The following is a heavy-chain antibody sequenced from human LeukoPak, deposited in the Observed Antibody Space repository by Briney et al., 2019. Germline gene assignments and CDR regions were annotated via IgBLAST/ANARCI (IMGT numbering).Heavy chain of an antibody. J-gene: IGHJ4*02. CDR1: GFTFSNYW. D-gene: IGHD6-13*01. V-gene: IGHV3-7*03. CDR3: AKGDASSSWPY. Sequence: GRSLRLSCAASGFTFSNYWMSGVRQAPGKGLEWVANIKQDGSEKYYVDSVKGRFTISRDNSKNTLYLQMNSLRAEDTAVYYCAKGDASSSWPYWGQGTLVTVSS. CDR2: IKQDGSEK.